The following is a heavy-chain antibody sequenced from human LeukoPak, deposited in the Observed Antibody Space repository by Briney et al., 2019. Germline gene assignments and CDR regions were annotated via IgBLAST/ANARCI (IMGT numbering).Heavy chain of an antibody. D-gene: IGHD2-15*01. CDR1: GFTFSSYS. J-gene: IGHJ5*02. CDR3: GLLLSSAAALPNWLDP. Sequence: PGGSLRLSSAASGFTFSSYSMNWVRQAPGKGLEWVSSISSSSSYIYYADSVKGRFTISRDNAKNSLYLQMNSLRAEDTAVYYCGLLLSSAAALPNWLDPWGQGTLVTVSS. V-gene: IGHV3-21*01. CDR2: ISSSSSYI.